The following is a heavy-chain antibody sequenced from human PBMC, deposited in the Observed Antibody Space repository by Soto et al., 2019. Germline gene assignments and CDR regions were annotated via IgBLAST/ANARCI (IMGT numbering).Heavy chain of an antibody. V-gene: IGHV3-64*02. Sequence: GGPLRLSCAASGFTFSNYGMHWVRQAPGKGLEYVSAITSDGGRAYYADSVKGRFTISRDNSKNTLYLQMGSLTAGDMAVYYCARVFHDSSAYDYDYWGQGSLVTVSS. J-gene: IGHJ4*02. CDR2: ITSDGGRA. CDR3: ARVFHDSSAYDYDY. CDR1: GFTFSNYG. D-gene: IGHD3-22*01.